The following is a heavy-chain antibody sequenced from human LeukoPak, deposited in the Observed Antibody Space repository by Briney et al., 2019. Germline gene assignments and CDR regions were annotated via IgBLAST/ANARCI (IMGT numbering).Heavy chain of an antibody. CDR2: IYPRDGST. Sequence: ASVKVSCKASGYTFTSNYIHWVRQAPGQGLEWMGMIYPRDGSTSYAQKFQGRVTVTRDTSTSTVHMELSGLRSEDTAVYYCARSGRTFRFDPWGQGTLVTVSS. V-gene: IGHV1-46*01. CDR3: ARSGRTFRFDP. D-gene: IGHD5-12*01. CDR1: GYTFTSNY. J-gene: IGHJ5*02.